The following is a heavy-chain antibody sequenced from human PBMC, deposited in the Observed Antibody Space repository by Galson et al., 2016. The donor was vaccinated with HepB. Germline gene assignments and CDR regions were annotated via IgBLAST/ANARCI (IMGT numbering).Heavy chain of an antibody. CDR1: GFSFSTSG. Sequence: SLRLSCAASGFSFSTSGMSWVRQTPGRGLEWVSGITGSGATTHYADSVKGRFTISRDNSKNTFDLDMNNLRAGDTAVYYCGKHGGFDYWGQGALVTVSS. J-gene: IGHJ4*02. CDR3: GKHGGFDY. CDR2: ITGSGATT. V-gene: IGHV3-23*01. D-gene: IGHD3-16*01.